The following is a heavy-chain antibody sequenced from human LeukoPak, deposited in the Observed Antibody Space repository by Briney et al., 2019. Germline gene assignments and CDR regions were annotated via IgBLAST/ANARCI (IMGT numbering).Heavy chain of an antibody. J-gene: IGHJ5*02. CDR2: IYYSGST. V-gene: IGHV4-39*01. CDR1: GGSISSSSYY. D-gene: IGHD4/OR15-4a*01. Sequence: SETLSLTCTVSGGSISSSSYYWGWIRQPPGKGLEWIGSIYYSGSTYYNPSLKSRVTISVDTSKNQFSPKLSSVTAADTAVYYCARHYEYGLPHLNWFDPWGQGTLVTVSS. CDR3: ARHYEYGLPHLNWFDP.